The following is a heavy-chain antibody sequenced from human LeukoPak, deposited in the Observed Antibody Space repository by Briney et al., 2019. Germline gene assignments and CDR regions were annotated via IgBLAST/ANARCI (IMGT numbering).Heavy chain of an antibody. J-gene: IGHJ5*02. Sequence: PGGCLRLSCAASGFTFTSYVMTWVRQPPGKGLEWDSSPRGGGGVTYYADSVKGRFTISRDNSKNTLFLQMNSLRAEDTAVYYCARTYYSGSGTYQRWFDPWGQGTLVTVSS. V-gene: IGHV3-23*01. D-gene: IGHD3-10*01. CDR1: GFTFTSYV. CDR3: ARTYYSGSGTYQRWFDP. CDR2: PRGGGGVT.